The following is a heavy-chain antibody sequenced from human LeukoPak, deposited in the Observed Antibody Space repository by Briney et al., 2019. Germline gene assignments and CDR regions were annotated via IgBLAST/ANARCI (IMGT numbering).Heavy chain of an antibody. CDR2: IIPILGIA. CDR1: GGTFSSYA. J-gene: IGHJ3*02. D-gene: IGHD1-1*01. Sequence: GASVKVSCKASGGTFSSYAISWVRQAPGQGLEWMGRIIPILGIANYAQKFQGRVTITADESTSTAYMELSSLRSEDTAVYYCARDQKAGYNWNDGRAFDIWGQGTMVTVSS. CDR3: ARDQKAGYNWNDGRAFDI. V-gene: IGHV1-69*04.